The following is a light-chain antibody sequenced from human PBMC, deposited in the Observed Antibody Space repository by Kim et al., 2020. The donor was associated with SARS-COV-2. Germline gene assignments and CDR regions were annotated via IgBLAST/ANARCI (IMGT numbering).Light chain of an antibody. J-gene: IGLJ2*01. V-gene: IGLV3-21*04. Sequence: PGKTARITCGGNNIGSKSVPWYQQKPGQAPVLVIYYDSDRPSGIPERFSGSNSGNTATLTISRVEAGDEADYYCQVWDSSSDHPVFGGGTQLTVL. CDR1: NIGSKS. CDR3: QVWDSSSDHPV. CDR2: YDS.